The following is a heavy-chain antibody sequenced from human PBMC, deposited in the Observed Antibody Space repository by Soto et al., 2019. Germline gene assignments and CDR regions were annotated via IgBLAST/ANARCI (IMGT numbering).Heavy chain of an antibody. J-gene: IGHJ6*04. D-gene: IGHD2-2*01. Sequence: QVQLQESGPGLVKPSQTLSLTCTVSGGSISSGGYYWSWIRQHPVKGLEWIGYIYYSGSTYYNPSLKSRVTISGDTAKNQCSLKLSSVTAADTAVYYCARAVVPAAMAHYYYYYGMDVWGKGTTVTVSS. CDR3: ARAVVPAAMAHYYYYYGMDV. V-gene: IGHV4-31*03. CDR1: GGSISSGGYY. CDR2: IYYSGST.